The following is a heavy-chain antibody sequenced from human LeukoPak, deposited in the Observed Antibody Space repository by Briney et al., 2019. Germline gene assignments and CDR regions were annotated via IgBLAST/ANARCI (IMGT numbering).Heavy chain of an antibody. V-gene: IGHV3-23*01. CDR1: GFTFSSYA. D-gene: IGHD3-22*01. J-gene: IGHJ4*02. CDR2: ISGSGGST. Sequence: PGGSLRLSCAASGFTFSSYAMSWVRQAPGKGLERVSAISGSGGSTYYADSVKGRFTISRDNSKNTLYLQMNSLRAEDTAVYYCAKGLRGITMIVVVIKPFDYWGQGTLVTVSS. CDR3: AKGLRGITMIVVVIKPFDY.